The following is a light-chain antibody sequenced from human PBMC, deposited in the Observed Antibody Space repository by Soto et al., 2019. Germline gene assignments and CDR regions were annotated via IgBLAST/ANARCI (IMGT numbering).Light chain of an antibody. CDR3: FSFTTDWTHV. V-gene: IGLV2-14*01. Sequence: QSALTQPASVSGSPGQSITISCTGSSSDIGAYNYVSWFQQYPGKAPKLIISEVSNRPSGVSNRFSGSKSGTAASLTISGLXTXXXAXYFCFSFTTDWTHVFGTGTKLTVL. CDR1: SSDIGAYNY. J-gene: IGLJ1*01. CDR2: EVS.